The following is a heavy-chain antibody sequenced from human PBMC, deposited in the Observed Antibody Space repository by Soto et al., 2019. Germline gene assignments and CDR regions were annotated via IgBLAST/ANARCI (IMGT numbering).Heavy chain of an antibody. CDR3: ARVGQGFWYFDL. V-gene: IGHV3-74*01. CDR1: GFTFSDYW. J-gene: IGHJ2*01. CDR2: MNSDGSTI. Sequence: EGQLVESGGGLVQPGGSLRLSCAASGFTFSDYWVHWVRQVPGKGLVWVSRMNSDGSTISYADSVKGRFTISRDNAKNTVYLQMNSLTAEDTAMYYCARVGQGFWYFDLWGRGTLVTVSS.